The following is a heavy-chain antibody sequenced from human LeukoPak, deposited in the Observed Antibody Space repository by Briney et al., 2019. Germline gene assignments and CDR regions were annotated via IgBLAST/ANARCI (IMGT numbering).Heavy chain of an antibody. CDR2: MNPNSGNT. CDR1: GYTFTSYD. J-gene: IGHJ5*02. V-gene: IGHV1-8*01. D-gene: IGHD3-10*01. CDR3: ARGRGLWFGESPPFDP. Sequence: ASVKVSCKASGYTFTSYDINWVRQATGQGLEWMGWMNPNSGNTGYAQKFQGRVTITRNTSMSTAYMELSSLRSEDTAVYYCARGRGLWFGESPPFDPWGQGTLVTVSS.